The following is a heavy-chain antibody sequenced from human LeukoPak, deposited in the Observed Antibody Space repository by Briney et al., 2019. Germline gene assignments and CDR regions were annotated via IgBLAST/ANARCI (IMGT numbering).Heavy chain of an antibody. V-gene: IGHV4-39*07. D-gene: IGHD6-6*01. CDR2: IYYTGST. CDR1: GGSLSSSNYN. CDR3: ATSTKTVRPDSWDS. Sequence: SETLSLTCTVSGGSLSSSNYNWGWIRQPPGKGLEWIGTIYYTGSTYYNPSLKSRVTMTIDTSKKEVSLKLTSVTAADTSIYFCATSTKTVRPDSWDSWGQGTLVSVSS. J-gene: IGHJ4*02.